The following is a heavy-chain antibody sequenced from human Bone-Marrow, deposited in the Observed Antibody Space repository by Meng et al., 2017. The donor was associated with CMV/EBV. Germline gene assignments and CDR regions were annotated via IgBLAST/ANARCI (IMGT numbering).Heavy chain of an antibody. CDR3: AREVGHKSNWRRLGEAFDI. J-gene: IGHJ3*02. Sequence: ASVKVSCKASGGTFSSYAISWVRQAPGQGLEWMGGISAYNGNTNYAQKLQGRVTMTTGTSTSTAYMELRSLRSDDTAVYYCAREVGHKSNWRRLGEAFDIWGQGTMVTVSS. CDR2: ISAYNGNT. CDR1: GGTFSSYA. D-gene: IGHD1-20*01. V-gene: IGHV1-18*01.